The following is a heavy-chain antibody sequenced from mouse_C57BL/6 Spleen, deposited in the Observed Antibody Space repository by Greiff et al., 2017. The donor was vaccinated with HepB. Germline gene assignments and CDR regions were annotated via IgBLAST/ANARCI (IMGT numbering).Heavy chain of an antibody. CDR1: GFTFTDYY. V-gene: IGHV7-3*01. CDR2: IRNKANGYTT. Sequence: EVKLMESGGGLVQPGGSLSLSCAASGFTFTDYYMSWVRQPPGKALEWLGFIRNKANGYTTEYSASVKGRFTISRDNSQSILYLQMNALRAEDSATYYCARSHSNFAWFAYWGQGTLVTVSA. D-gene: IGHD2-5*01. J-gene: IGHJ3*01. CDR3: ARSHSNFAWFAY.